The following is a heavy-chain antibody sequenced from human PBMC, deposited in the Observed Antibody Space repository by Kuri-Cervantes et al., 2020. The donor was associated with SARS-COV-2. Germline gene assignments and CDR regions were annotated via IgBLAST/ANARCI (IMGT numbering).Heavy chain of an antibody. CDR1: GFIFSTYA. CDR2: ITSSGAIT. Sequence: GESLKISCAASGFIFSTYAMNWVRQAPGKGLEWVSAITSSGAITYHADSVKGRFTISRDNSKNTLYLQMNSLRAEDTAVYYCVPRQRYSGIWSPDYWGQGTLVTVSS. CDR3: VPRQRYSGIWSPDY. J-gene: IGHJ4*02. V-gene: IGHV3-23*01. D-gene: IGHD6-13*01.